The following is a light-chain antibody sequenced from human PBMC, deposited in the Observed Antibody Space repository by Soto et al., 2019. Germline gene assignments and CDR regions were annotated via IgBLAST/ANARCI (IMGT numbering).Light chain of an antibody. J-gene: IGLJ3*02. V-gene: IGLV1-40*01. Sequence: QSVLTQPPSGSGAPGQRVTISCTGSSSNIGAGYDVHWYQQLPGTAPKHLIYGNSNRPSGVPDRFSGSKSGTSASLAITGLQAEDEADYYCQSYDSSLSGPNWVFGGGTKLTVL. CDR3: QSYDSSLSGPNWV. CDR2: GNS. CDR1: SSNIGAGYD.